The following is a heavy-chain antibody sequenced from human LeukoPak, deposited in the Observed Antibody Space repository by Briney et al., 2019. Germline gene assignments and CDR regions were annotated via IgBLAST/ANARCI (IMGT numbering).Heavy chain of an antibody. D-gene: IGHD1-26*01. Sequence: PGGSLRLSCAASGFTFSSYGMHWVRQAPGKGLEWVALTSYDGSYKYYADSVKGRFIISRDNSKNTLYLQMNSLRAEDTVVYYCAKDLSGTYNYFDYWGQGTLVTVSS. CDR3: AKDLSGTYNYFDY. CDR1: GFTFSSYG. V-gene: IGHV3-30*18. J-gene: IGHJ4*02. CDR2: TSYDGSYK.